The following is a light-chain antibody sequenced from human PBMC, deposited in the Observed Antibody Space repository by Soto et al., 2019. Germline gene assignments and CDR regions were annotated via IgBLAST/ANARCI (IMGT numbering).Light chain of an antibody. J-gene: IGLJ1*01. CDR1: SSDVGRYNR. CDR3: SSYASSSTYV. V-gene: IGLV2-18*02. CDR2: EVS. Sequence: QSALTQPPSVSGSPGQSVTISCTGTSSDVGRYNRVSWYQQHPGTPPKLMIYEVSNRPSGVPDRFSGSKSGDTASLTISGLQAEDEADYYCSSYASSSTYVFGTGTKLTVL.